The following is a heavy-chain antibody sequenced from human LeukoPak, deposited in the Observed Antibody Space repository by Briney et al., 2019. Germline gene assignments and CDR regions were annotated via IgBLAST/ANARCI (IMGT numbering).Heavy chain of an antibody. CDR1: GGSISSSSYY. CDR2: IYYSRST. V-gene: IGHV4-39*07. CDR3: ARGTYNTSPPDL. Sequence: SETLSLTCTVSGGSISSSSYYWGWIRQPPGKGLEWIGSIYYSRSTYYNPSLKSRVTISVDTSRSQFSLKLSSVTAADTAVYYCARGTYNTSPPDLWGQGTMVTVSS. D-gene: IGHD1-14*01. J-gene: IGHJ3*01.